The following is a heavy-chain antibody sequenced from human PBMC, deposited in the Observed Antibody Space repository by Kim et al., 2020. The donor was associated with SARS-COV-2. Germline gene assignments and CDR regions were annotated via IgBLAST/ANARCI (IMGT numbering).Heavy chain of an antibody. CDR2: IKSKTDGGTT. CDR3: TTVYDSSGYYFFVEEDY. Sequence: GGSLRLSCAASGFTFSNAWMSWVRQAPGKGLEWVGRIKSKTDGGTTDYAAPGKCRFTISRDDSKNTLYLQMNSLKTEDTAVYYCTTVYDSSGYYFFVEEDYWGQGTLVTVSS. J-gene: IGHJ4*02. CDR1: GFTFSNAW. V-gene: IGHV3-15*01. D-gene: IGHD3-22*01.